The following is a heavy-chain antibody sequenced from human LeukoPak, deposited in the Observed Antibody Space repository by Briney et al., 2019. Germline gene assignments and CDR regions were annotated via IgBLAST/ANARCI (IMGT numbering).Heavy chain of an antibody. Sequence: GGSLRLSCAASGFSIRGYWMHWVRQAPGKGLMWVSRIKSDGSWANYADSVRGRFTISRDNAKNTLFLQMGGLRAEDTAIYYCVRDGDAYDFDLWGQGILVTVSS. CDR1: GFSIRGYW. D-gene: IGHD5-12*01. CDR3: VRDGDAYDFDL. J-gene: IGHJ4*02. V-gene: IGHV3-74*01. CDR2: IKSDGSWA.